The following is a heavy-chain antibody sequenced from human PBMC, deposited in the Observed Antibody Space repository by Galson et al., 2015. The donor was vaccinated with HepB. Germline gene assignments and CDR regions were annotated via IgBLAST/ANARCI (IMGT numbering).Heavy chain of an antibody. CDR3: ARDNNMVTNTLWY. CDR1: GGTFSSYA. V-gene: IGHV1-69*13. CDR2: IIPIFGTA. Sequence: SVKVSCKASGGTFSSYAISWVRQAPGQGLEWMGGIIPIFGTANYAQKFQGRVTITADESTSTAYMELSSLRSEDTAVYYCARDNNMVTNTLWYWGQGTLVTVSS. D-gene: IGHD2-21*02. J-gene: IGHJ4*02.